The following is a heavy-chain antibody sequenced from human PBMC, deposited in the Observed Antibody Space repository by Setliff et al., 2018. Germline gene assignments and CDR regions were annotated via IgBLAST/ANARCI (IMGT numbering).Heavy chain of an antibody. J-gene: IGHJ4*02. CDR3: ARAPVGDRNGLFDS. CDR2: IYYTANG. V-gene: IGHV4-30-4*08. Sequence: SETLSLTCTVSGDPISSGDDFWSWIRQPPGKGLEWIGSIYYTANGHYNPSLKSRVTMSVDTSKNHFSLELTYVTAADTAVYYCARAPVGDRNGLFDSWGQGTLVTVSS. CDR1: GDPISSGDDF. D-gene: IGHD6-19*01.